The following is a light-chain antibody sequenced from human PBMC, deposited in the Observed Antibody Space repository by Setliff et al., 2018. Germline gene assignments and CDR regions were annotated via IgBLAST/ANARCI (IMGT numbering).Light chain of an antibody. V-gene: IGLV1-40*01. CDR2: GNS. J-gene: IGLJ2*01. CDR3: QSYDSSLSAYVV. CDR1: SSYIGAGYD. Sequence: QSALTQPPSVSGAPGQRVTISCTGSSSYIGAGYDVHWYQQLPGTAPKLLIYGNSNRPSGVPDRFSGSKSGTSASLAITGLQAEDEADYYCQSYDSSLSAYVVFGGGTKVTVL.